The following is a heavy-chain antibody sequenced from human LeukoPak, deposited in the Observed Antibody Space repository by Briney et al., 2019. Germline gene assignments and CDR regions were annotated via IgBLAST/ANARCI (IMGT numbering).Heavy chain of an antibody. CDR3: ARADILGAYYYGSGSPDY. CDR2: INSDGSIT. J-gene: IGHJ4*02. Sequence: GGSLRLSCAACGFTHTNYWMHWVRQAPGKGLVWVSRINSDGSITTYEGSVKGRFTISRDNAKNMLYLQMDSLRAEDTAVYYCARADILGAYYYGSGSPDYWGQGTLVTVSS. CDR1: GFTHTNYW. D-gene: IGHD3-10*01. V-gene: IGHV3-74*03.